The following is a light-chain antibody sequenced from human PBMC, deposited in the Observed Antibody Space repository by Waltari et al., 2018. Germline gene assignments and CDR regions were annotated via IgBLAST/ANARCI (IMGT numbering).Light chain of an antibody. CDR3: QERSNWVFT. J-gene: IGKJ3*01. CDR1: QSVTNY. CDR2: DAS. Sequence: EIVLTQYPATLSSSPGERATISCRASQSVTNYLAWYQQKPGQAPRLLIYDASTRATGIPASFSGSGSGTDFTLTISSLEPEDFAVYYCQERSNWVFTFGPGTKVDI. V-gene: IGKV3-11*01.